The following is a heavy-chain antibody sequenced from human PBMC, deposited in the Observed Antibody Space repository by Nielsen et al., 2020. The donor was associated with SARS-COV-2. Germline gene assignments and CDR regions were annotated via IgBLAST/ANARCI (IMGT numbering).Heavy chain of an antibody. V-gene: IGHV3-49*03. D-gene: IGHD3-3*01. Sequence: GGSLRLSCTASGFTFGDYAMSWFRQAPGKGLEWVGFIRSKAYGGTTEYAASVKGTFTISRDDSKSIAYLQMNSLKTEDTAVYYCTSSSYYDFWSGYYQDYYYGMDVWGQGTTVTVSS. CDR3: TSSSYYDFWSGYYQDYYYGMDV. CDR1: GFTFGDYA. J-gene: IGHJ6*02. CDR2: IRSKAYGGTT.